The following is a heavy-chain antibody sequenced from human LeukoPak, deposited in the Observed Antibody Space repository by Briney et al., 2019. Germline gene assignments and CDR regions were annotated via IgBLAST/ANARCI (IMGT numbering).Heavy chain of an antibody. CDR2: ISGSGGST. CDR3: AKTYSGSYYYYYMDV. V-gene: IGHV3-23*01. J-gene: IGHJ6*03. D-gene: IGHD1-26*01. Sequence: PGGSLRLSCAASGFTVSSNYMSWVRQAPGKGLEWVSAISGSGGSTYYADSVKGRFTISRDNSKNTLYLQMNSLRAEDTAVYYCAKTYSGSYYYYYMDVWGKGTTVTVSS. CDR1: GFTVSSNY.